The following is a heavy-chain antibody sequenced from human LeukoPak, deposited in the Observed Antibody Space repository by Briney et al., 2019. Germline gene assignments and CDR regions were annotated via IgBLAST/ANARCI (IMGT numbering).Heavy chain of an antibody. Sequence: AAVNVSCKASGYTFTTYYMHWVRQAPGQGLEWMGIINPSGGSTTYPQKFQGRVTMTRDTSTSTVYMELSSLRSEDTAVYYCARALCSSCYFDYWDQGTLVTVSS. CDR3: ARALCSSCYFDY. V-gene: IGHV1-46*03. CDR1: GYTFTTYY. CDR2: INPSGGST. J-gene: IGHJ4*02. D-gene: IGHD2-2*01.